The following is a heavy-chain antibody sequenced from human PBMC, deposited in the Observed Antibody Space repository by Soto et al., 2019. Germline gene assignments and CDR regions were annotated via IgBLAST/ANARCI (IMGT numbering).Heavy chain of an antibody. CDR3: ARVPVWGSYRYNWFDP. CDR1: GYTFTSYA. D-gene: IGHD3-16*02. J-gene: IGHJ5*02. Sequence: ASVKVSCKASGYTFTSYAMHWVRQAPGQRLEWMGWINAGNGNTKYSQKFQGRVTITRDTSASTAYMELSSLRSEDTAVYYCARVPVWGSYRYNWFDPWGQGTLVTVSS. V-gene: IGHV1-3*01. CDR2: INAGNGNT.